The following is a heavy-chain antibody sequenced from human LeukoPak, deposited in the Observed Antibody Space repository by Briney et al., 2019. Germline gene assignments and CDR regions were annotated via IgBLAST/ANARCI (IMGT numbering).Heavy chain of an antibody. J-gene: IGHJ4*02. CDR3: ASIIVVVPAAIPTYFDY. CDR1: GGSFSGYY. D-gene: IGHD2-2*02. Sequence: DPSETLSLTCADYGGSFSGYYWSWIRQPPGKGLEWIGEINHSGSTNYNPSLKSRVTISVDTSKNQFSLKLSSVTAADTAVYYCASIIVVVPAAIPTYFDYWGQGTLVTVSS. V-gene: IGHV4-34*01. CDR2: INHSGST.